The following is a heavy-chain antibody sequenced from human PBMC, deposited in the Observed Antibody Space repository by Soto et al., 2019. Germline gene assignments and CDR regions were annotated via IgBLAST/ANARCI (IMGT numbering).Heavy chain of an antibody. V-gene: IGHV4-59*01. CDR2: IYYSGST. Sequence: SETLSLTCTVSGGSISSYYWSWIRQPPGKGLEWIGYIYYSGSTNYNPSLKSRVTISVDTSKNQFSLKLSSVTAADTAVYYCARQGLDYDSLTSHYYYYYYMDVWGKGTTVTVAS. CDR1: GGSISSYY. D-gene: IGHD3-9*01. CDR3: ARQGLDYDSLTSHYYYYYYMDV. J-gene: IGHJ6*03.